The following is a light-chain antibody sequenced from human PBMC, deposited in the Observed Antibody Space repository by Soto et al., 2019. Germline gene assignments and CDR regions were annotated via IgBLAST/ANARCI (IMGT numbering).Light chain of an antibody. Sequence: QSALTQPASVSGSPGQSITISCTGTRSDVGGYNYVSWYHKHPGKAPKVMIYEVSNRPSGVSNRFSGSKSGNTASLTISGLQAEDEADYYCSSYTSSSTLNWVFGGGTKLTVL. CDR3: SSYTSSSTLNWV. J-gene: IGLJ3*02. CDR2: EVS. V-gene: IGLV2-14*01. CDR1: RSDVGGYNY.